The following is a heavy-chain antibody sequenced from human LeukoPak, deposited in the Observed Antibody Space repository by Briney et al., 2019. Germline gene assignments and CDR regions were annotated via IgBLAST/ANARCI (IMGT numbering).Heavy chain of an antibody. CDR1: GFTFDDYA. J-gene: IGHJ5*02. CDR3: AKGDRYSYGLNWFDP. Sequence: GGSLRLSCAASGFTFDDYAMHWVRQAPGKGLEWVSGISWNSGSIGYADSVKGRFTISRDNAKNSLYLQMNSLRAEDTALYYCAKGDRYSYGLNWFDPWGQGTLVTVSS. D-gene: IGHD5-18*01. V-gene: IGHV3-9*01. CDR2: ISWNSGSI.